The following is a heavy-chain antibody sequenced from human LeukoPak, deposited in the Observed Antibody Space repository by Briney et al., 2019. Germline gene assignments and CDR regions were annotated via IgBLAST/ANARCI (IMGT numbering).Heavy chain of an antibody. CDR3: AKGGSSWSHNWFDP. CDR2: IRYDGSNK. D-gene: IGHD6-13*01. J-gene: IGHJ5*02. CDR1: GFTFSSYG. V-gene: IGHV3-30*02. Sequence: GGSLRLSCAASGFTFSSYGMHWVRQAPGKGLEWVAFIRYDGSNKYYADSVKGRFTISRDNSKNTLYLQMNSLRAEDTAVYYCAKGGSSWSHNWFDPWGQGTLVTVSS.